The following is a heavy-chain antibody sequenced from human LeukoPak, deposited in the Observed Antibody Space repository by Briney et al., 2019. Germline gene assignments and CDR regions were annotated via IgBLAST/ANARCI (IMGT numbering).Heavy chain of an antibody. CDR2: IQQHGSET. CDR3: ATYSSSNGREFQY. CDR1: GFTFSNYW. Sequence: GGSLRLSCEGSGFTFSNYWMSWVRKAPGKGPKWVANIQQHGSETYYGDSVKGRFTISRDNAKNSLYLQMNSLRAEDTAVYYCATYSSSNGREFQYWGQGTLVTVSS. J-gene: IGHJ1*01. V-gene: IGHV3-7*01. D-gene: IGHD2-2*01.